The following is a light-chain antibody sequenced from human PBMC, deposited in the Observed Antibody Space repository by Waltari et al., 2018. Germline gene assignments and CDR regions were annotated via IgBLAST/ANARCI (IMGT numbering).Light chain of an antibody. CDR2: DAS. CDR3: QQYNRWPPIT. CDR1: QSVSSN. J-gene: IGKJ5*01. V-gene: IGKV3-15*01. Sequence: IVMTQFPATLSVSPGESATLSCRASQSVSSNLAWYQDRPGQAPRLLIYDASTRPASISARFSGTGSGTEFTLTIRSLQSEDSAVYYCQQYNRWPPITFGQGTRLEIK.